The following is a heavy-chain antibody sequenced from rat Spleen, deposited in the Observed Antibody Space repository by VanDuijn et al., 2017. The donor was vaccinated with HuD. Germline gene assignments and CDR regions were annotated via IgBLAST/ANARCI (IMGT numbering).Heavy chain of an antibody. D-gene: IGHD1-2*01. CDR1: GFTFSDYY. CDR3: ARLTIAAISPFDY. Sequence: EVQLVESGGCLVQPGRSLKLSCAASGFTFSDYYMAWVRQAPTKGLEWVATISYDGLNTYYRDSVKGRFTISRDNAKSTLYLQMDSLRSEDTATYYCARLTIAAISPFDYWGQGVMVTVSS. V-gene: IGHV5-20*01. CDR2: ISYDGLNT. J-gene: IGHJ2*01.